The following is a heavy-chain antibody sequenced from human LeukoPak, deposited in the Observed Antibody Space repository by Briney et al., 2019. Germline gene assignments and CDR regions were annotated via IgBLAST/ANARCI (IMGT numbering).Heavy chain of an antibody. D-gene: IGHD4-17*01. Sequence: PGRSLRLSCVASGFTFSSYWMHWVRQAPGKGLVWVSRINSDGSSTSYADSVKGRFTISRDNAKNTLFLQMDSLRAEDTAVYYCASTDDYADENYWGQGTLVTVSS. J-gene: IGHJ4*02. CDR3: ASTDDYADENY. CDR2: INSDGSST. CDR1: GFTFSSYW. V-gene: IGHV3-74*01.